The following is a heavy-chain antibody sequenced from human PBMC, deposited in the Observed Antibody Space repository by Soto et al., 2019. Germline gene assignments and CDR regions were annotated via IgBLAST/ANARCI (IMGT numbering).Heavy chain of an antibody. CDR1: GGTFSTYS. CDR3: ARLAPAIVVLTARESNWFDP. V-gene: IGHV1-69*06. CDR2: IIPIFGTA. D-gene: IGHD2-21*02. Sequence: QVQLVQSGAEVKKPGSSVKVSCKASGGTFSTYSVSWVRQAPGQGLEWMGGIIPIFGTANYAQKFQGRVTITADKSTTTAYMELSSLRSEDTAVYYCARLAPAIVVLTARESNWFDPWGQGTLVTVSS. J-gene: IGHJ5*02.